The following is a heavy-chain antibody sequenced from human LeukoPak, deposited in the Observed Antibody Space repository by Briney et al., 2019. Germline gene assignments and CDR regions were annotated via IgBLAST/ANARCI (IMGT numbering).Heavy chain of an antibody. V-gene: IGHV1-69*04. J-gene: IGHJ2*01. CDR3: ARDLEMATTFFDL. D-gene: IGHD5-24*01. CDR2: IIPIFGIA. Sequence: ASVKVSCKASGYTFTNYAISWVRQAPGQGLEWMGRIIPIFGIANSAQKFQGRVTITADKSTNTAYMELSSLRSEDTAVYYCARDLEMATTFFDLWGRGTLVTVSS. CDR1: GYTFTNYA.